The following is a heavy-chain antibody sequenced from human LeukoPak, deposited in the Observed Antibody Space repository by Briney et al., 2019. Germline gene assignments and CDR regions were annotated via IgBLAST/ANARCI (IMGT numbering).Heavy chain of an antibody. Sequence: SETLSLTCAVSGYSISSGYYWGWIRQPPGKGLDWIGSIYHSGSTYYNPSLKSRVTISVDTSKNQFSLKLSSVTAADTAVYYCASLYYGSGSYYKGTWGQGTLVTVSS. V-gene: IGHV4-38-2*01. CDR1: GYSISSGYY. J-gene: IGHJ4*02. CDR3: ASLYYGSGSYYKGT. D-gene: IGHD3-10*01. CDR2: IYHSGST.